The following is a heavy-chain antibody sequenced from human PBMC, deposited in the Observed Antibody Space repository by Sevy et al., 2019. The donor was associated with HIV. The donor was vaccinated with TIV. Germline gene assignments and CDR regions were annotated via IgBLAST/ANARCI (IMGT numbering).Heavy chain of an antibody. V-gene: IGHV3-23*01. Sequence: GGSLRLSCAASGFPFSNFAMSWVRQAPGKGLEWVSTLIGGGSRTYYADSVTGRFIISRDNSKNTLYLQMNSLRVEDTAVYYCARAGSSGPGYFDLWGRGTLVTVSS. CDR2: LIGGGSRT. D-gene: IGHD3-22*01. CDR1: GFPFSNFA. CDR3: ARAGSSGPGYFDL. J-gene: IGHJ2*01.